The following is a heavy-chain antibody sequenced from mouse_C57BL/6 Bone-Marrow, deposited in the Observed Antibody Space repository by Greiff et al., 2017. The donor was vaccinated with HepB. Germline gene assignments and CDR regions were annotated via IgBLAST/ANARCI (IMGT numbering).Heavy chain of an antibody. CDR1: GYTFTSYW. J-gene: IGHJ2*01. CDR2: IDPSDSYT. CDR3: ARKDYYGDY. Sequence: QVQLQQPGAELVKPGASVKLSCKASGYTFTSYWMQWVKQRPGQGLEWIGEIDPSDSYTNYNQKFKGKATLTVDTSSSTAYMHLSSLTSEDSAVYYCARKDYYGDYWGQGTTLTVSS. V-gene: IGHV1-50*01.